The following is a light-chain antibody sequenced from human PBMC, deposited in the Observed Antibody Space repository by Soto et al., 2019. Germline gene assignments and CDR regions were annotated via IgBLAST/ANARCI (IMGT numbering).Light chain of an antibody. Sequence: DIQMTQSPSSLSASVADRVTITCRASQAIRNDLGWFQQKPGKAPKRLIYAASSLQGGVPSRFSGSGSETDFTLTISSLHPEDFATYSCQQSYNSPQTFGQGTKVDIK. J-gene: IGKJ1*01. CDR1: QAIRND. CDR2: AAS. V-gene: IGKV1-39*01. CDR3: QQSYNSPQT.